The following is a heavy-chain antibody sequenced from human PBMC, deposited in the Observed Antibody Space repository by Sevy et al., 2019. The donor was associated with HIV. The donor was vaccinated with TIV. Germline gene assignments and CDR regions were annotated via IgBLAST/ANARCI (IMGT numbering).Heavy chain of an antibody. CDR3: AREGCSRPHDY. CDR1: GFAFYEYS. Sequence: GGSLRLSCAASGFAFYEYSMSWIRQAPGKGLEWVATVSFGCGKINYADSVKGRFTISRDNSKNAFYLQMDNLRVEDTALCYCAREGCSRPHDYWGQGTRVTVSS. V-gene: IGHV3-23*01. J-gene: IGHJ4*02. D-gene: IGHD2-8*01. CDR2: VSFGCGKI.